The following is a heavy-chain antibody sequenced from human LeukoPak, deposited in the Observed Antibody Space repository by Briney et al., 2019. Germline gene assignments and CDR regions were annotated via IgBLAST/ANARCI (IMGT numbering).Heavy chain of an antibody. V-gene: IGHV3-30*04. D-gene: IGHD3-10*02. Sequence: PGGSLRLSCAASGFTFSSYAMHWVRQAPGKGLEWVAVISYDGSNKYYADSVKGRFTISRDNSKNTLYLHMNSLRAEDTAVYYCARESYLFGEFYFDYWGQGTLVTVSS. CDR2: ISYDGSNK. J-gene: IGHJ4*02. CDR3: ARESYLFGEFYFDY. CDR1: GFTFSSYA.